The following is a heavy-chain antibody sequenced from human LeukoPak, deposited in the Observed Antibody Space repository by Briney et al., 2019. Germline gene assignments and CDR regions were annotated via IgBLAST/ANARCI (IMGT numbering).Heavy chain of an antibody. J-gene: IGHJ4*02. V-gene: IGHV3-74*01. CDR1: GFTFSSYW. Sequence: PGGSLRLSCAASGFTFSSYWMYWVRQAPGKGLVWVSRINSDGSTTVYADSVRGRFTISRDNAKNTLYLQMSSLRADDTAVYYCARDYGLDYWGQGTLVTVSS. CDR2: INSDGSTT. D-gene: IGHD4-17*01. CDR3: ARDYGLDY.